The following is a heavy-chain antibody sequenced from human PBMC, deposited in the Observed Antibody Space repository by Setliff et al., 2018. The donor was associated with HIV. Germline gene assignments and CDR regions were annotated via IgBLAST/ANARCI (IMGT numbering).Heavy chain of an antibody. CDR3: ARAGTTVTIAAYCHR. J-gene: IGHJ1*01. V-gene: IGHV1-18*01. D-gene: IGHD4-4*01. Sequence: ASVKVSCKATGYSFNNFGITWVRQAPGHGLEWIGWISPYNGKTNYALKFQDRVTLTTDTSTSTAYMELRSLRSDDTAIYYCARAGTTVTIAAYCHRWGQGTLVTVSS. CDR1: GYSFNNFG. CDR2: ISPYNGKT.